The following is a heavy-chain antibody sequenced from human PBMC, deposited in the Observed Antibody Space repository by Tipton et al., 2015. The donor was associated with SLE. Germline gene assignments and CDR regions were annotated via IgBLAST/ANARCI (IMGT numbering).Heavy chain of an antibody. V-gene: IGHV4-61*09. CDR3: ARDLGYKAFDI. J-gene: IGHJ3*02. Sequence: LRLSCTVSGGSISSGSFYWSWIRQPAGKGLEWIGYIYTSGSTNYNPSLKSRVTISVDTSKNQFSLKLSSVTAADTAVYYCARDLGYKAFDIWGQGTMVTVSS. CDR1: GGSISSGSFY. D-gene: IGHD5-18*01. CDR2: IYTSGST.